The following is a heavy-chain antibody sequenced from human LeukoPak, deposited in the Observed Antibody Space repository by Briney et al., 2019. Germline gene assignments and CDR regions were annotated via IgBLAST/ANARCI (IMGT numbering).Heavy chain of an antibody. CDR3: ARDPSGSLTNWFDP. V-gene: IGHV4-38-2*02. D-gene: IGHD3-10*01. J-gene: IGHJ5*02. CDR1: GYSISSGYY. CDR2: IYHSGST. Sequence: SETLSLTCAVSGYSISSGYYWGWIRQPPGKGLEWIGSIYHSGSTYYNPSLKSRVTISVDTSKNQFSLKLSSVTAADTAVYYCARDPSGSLTNWFDPWGQGTLVTVSS.